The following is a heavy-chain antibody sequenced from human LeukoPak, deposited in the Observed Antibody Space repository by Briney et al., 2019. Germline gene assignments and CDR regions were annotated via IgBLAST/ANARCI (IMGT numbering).Heavy chain of an antibody. V-gene: IGHV4-39*07. J-gene: IGHJ4*02. CDR3: ARDCTNGRCYGAFDY. CDR1: GGSISSSSYY. Sequence: SETLSLTCTVSGGSISSSSYYWGWSRQPPGKGLEWIGTIYYSGSTNYNPSLNSRVTISVDTSRNQFSLILSSVTAADTAVYFCARDCTNGRCYGAFDYWGQGSLVTVSS. CDR2: IYYSGST. D-gene: IGHD4/OR15-4a*01.